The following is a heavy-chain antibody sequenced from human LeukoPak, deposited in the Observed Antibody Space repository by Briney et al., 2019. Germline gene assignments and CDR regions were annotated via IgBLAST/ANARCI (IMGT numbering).Heavy chain of an antibody. J-gene: IGHJ4*02. CDR1: GFTFNNYA. Sequence: GGSLRLSCTASGFTFNNYAMYWFRQAPRKGLEWVAGIFGSGGRAHYADSVKGRFTISRDNSKNKVYLQMDSLRGEDTAVYYCTKTTTGYSSGQYPGWPADHWGQGALVTVSS. CDR3: TKTTTGYSSGQYPGWPADH. V-gene: IGHV3-23*01. CDR2: IFGSGGRA. D-gene: IGHD3-22*01.